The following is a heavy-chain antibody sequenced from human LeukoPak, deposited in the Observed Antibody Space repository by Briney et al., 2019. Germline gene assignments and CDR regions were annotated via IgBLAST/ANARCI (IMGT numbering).Heavy chain of an antibody. CDR3: ARQNSSSSSGSYMDV. J-gene: IGHJ6*03. CDR1: GGSISSSNYY. V-gene: IGHV4-39*01. CDR2: IYYSGST. D-gene: IGHD6-6*01. Sequence: SETLSLTCSVSGGSISSSNYYWGWIRQPPGKELEWIGSIYYSGSTYYNPSLKRRVTISVDTSKNQFSLKLSSVTAADTAVYYCARQNSSSSSGSYMDVWGKGTTVTVSS.